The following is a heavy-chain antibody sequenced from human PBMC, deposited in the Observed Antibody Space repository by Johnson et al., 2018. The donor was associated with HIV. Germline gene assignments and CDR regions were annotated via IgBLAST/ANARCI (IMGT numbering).Heavy chain of an antibody. V-gene: IGHV3-64*01. D-gene: IGHD6-19*01. CDR3: ASFGLAVAADAFDI. J-gene: IGHJ3*02. Sequence: LQLVESGGGVVRPGGSLRLSCAASGFTFTSYALHWVRQAPGKGLEYVSAISSNGGSTYYANSVTGRFTISRDNSKNTLYLQMNSLRAEDTAVYYCASFGLAVAADAFDIWGQGTMVTVSS. CDR1: GFTFTSYA. CDR2: ISSNGGST.